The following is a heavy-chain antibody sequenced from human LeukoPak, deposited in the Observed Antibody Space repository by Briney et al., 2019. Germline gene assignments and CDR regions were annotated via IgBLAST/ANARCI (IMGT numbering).Heavy chain of an antibody. CDR2: MNPNSGNT. Sequence: ASVKVSCKASGYTFTSYGINWVRQATGQGLEWMGWMNPNSGNTGYAQKFQGRVTITRNTSISTAYMELSSLRSEDTAVYYCARGKGIAAALRFDPWGQGTLVTVSS. V-gene: IGHV1-8*03. CDR3: ARGKGIAAALRFDP. J-gene: IGHJ5*02. D-gene: IGHD6-13*01. CDR1: GYTFTSYG.